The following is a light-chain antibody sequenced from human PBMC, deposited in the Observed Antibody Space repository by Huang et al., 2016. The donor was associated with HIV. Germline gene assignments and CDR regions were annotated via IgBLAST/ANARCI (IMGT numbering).Light chain of an antibody. CDR3: HQRSNWLPYT. J-gene: IGKJ2*01. Sequence: EIVLTQSPATLSLSPGHRATLSCRASQSIGKYLAWYQQRPGQPPRLLIYDASNRATGIPTRFSGRGSGTDFTLTISSLEPEDFAVYYCHQRSNWLPYTFGQGTKLEIK. CDR1: QSIGKY. V-gene: IGKV3-11*01. CDR2: DAS.